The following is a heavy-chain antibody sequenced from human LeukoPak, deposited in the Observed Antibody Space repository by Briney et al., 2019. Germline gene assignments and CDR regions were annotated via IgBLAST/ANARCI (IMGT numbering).Heavy chain of an antibody. V-gene: IGHV3-30*18. CDR1: GFTFSSYG. J-gene: IGHJ4*02. CDR2: ISYDGSNK. CDR3: AKAPGDSSGEWADY. Sequence: GGSLRLSCAASGFTFSSYGMHWVRQAPGKGLAWVAVISYDGSNKYYADSVKGRFTISRDNSKNTLYLQMNSLRAEDTAVYYCAKAPGDSSGEWADYWGQGTLVTVSS. D-gene: IGHD3-22*01.